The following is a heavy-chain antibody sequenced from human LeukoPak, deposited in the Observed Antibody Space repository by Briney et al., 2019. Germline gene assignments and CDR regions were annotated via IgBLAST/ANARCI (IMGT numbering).Heavy chain of an antibody. J-gene: IGHJ4*02. CDR2: ISGSGGST. CDR3: AKDFVGIASWVDY. Sequence: GGSLRLSCAASGFTFSSYAMSWVRQAPGKGLEWVSAISGSGGSTYYADSVKGRFTISRDNSKNTPYLQMDSLRAEDTAVYYCAKDFVGIASWVDYWGQRTLVTVSS. CDR1: GFTFSSYA. D-gene: IGHD6-13*01. V-gene: IGHV3-23*01.